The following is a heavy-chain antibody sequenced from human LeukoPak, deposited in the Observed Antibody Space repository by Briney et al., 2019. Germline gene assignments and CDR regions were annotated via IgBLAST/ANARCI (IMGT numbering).Heavy chain of an antibody. Sequence: SETLFLTCAVYGGSFSGYYWSWIRQPPGKGLEWIGEINHSGSTNYNPSLKSRVTISVDTSKNQFSLKLSSVTAADTAVYYCAGSIVVVVAATGRPYYFDYWGQGTLVTVSS. CDR3: AGSIVVVVAATGRPYYFDY. CDR2: INHSGST. CDR1: GGSFSGYY. D-gene: IGHD2-15*01. J-gene: IGHJ4*02. V-gene: IGHV4-34*01.